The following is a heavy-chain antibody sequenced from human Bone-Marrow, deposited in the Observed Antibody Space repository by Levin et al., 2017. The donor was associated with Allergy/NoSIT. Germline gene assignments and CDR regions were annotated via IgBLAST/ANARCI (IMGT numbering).Heavy chain of an antibody. J-gene: IGHJ4*02. D-gene: IGHD2/OR15-2a*01. CDR3: AKSEYKNFPFEL. CDR2: INPNSGYT. V-gene: IGHV1-2*02. CDR1: GFTFTSPH. Sequence: ASVKVSCKASGFTFTSPHLQWVRQAPGQGLEWMGFINPNSGYTVLSPKFHGRLFLTRDTSIATAYMELSDLRFDDTALYFCAKSEYKNFPFELWGQGTLVTVSS.